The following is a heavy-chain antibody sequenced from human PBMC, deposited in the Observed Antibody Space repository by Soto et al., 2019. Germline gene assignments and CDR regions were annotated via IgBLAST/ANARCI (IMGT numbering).Heavy chain of an antibody. V-gene: IGHV4-59*01. J-gene: IGHJ5*02. CDR3: ARDRYGDPLRS. CDR2: IYYSGST. D-gene: IGHD4-17*01. Sequence: QVQLQESGPGLVKPSETLSLTCTVSGGSISSYYWSWIRQPPGKGLEWIGYIYYSGSTNYNPSLKSRVTISVDTSKNQFSLKLSSVTAADTAVYYCARDRYGDPLRSWGQGTLVTVSS. CDR1: GGSISSYY.